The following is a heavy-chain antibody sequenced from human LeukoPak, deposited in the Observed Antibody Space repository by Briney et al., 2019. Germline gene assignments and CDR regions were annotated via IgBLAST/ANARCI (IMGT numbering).Heavy chain of an antibody. J-gene: IGHJ4*02. V-gene: IGHV4-39*01. D-gene: IGHD6-13*01. CDR3: ARRRSSSWYVSFDY. CDR1: GGSISSSSYY. Sequence: SETLSLTCTVSGGSISSSSYYWGWLRQPPGKGLEWIGSIYYSGRTYYNPSLKSRVTISVDTSKNQFSLKLSSVTAADTAVYYCARRRSSSWYVSFDYWGQGTLVTVSS. CDR2: IYYSGRT.